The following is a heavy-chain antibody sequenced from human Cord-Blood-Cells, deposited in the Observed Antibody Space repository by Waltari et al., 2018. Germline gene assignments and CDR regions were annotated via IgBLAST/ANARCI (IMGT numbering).Heavy chain of an antibody. V-gene: IGHV4-34*01. D-gene: IGHD3-22*01. CDR1: GGSFSGYY. Sequence: QVQLQQWGAGLLKPSETLSLTCAVYGGSFSGYYWSWIRQPPGKGLEWIGKINHSGRTNYTPYLEIRVTISVDTSKNHFSLKLGSVTAADTAVYYCARGASSGYYYYYYYGMDVWGQGTTVTVSS. CDR3: ARGASSGYYYYYYYGMDV. J-gene: IGHJ6*02. CDR2: INHSGRT.